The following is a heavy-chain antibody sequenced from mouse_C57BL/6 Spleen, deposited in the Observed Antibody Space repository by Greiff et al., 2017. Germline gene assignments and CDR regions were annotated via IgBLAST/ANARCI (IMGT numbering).Heavy chain of an antibody. J-gene: IGHJ2*01. CDR3: ARSPQSRAFDY. Sequence: QVQLKESGAELVRPGTSVKVSCKASGYAFTNYLIEWVKQRPGQGLEWIGVINPGSGGTNYNEKFKGKATLTADKSSSTAYMQLSSLTSEDSAVYFCARSPQSRAFDYWGQGTTLTVSS. CDR1: GYAFTNYL. V-gene: IGHV1-54*01. D-gene: IGHD3-3*01. CDR2: INPGSGGT.